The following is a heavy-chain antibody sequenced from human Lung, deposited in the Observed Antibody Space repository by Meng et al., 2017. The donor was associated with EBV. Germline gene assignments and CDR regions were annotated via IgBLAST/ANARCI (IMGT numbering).Heavy chain of an antibody. Sequence: LLLAQPGLGRGRPSGTLSLTCAVSGGYISSSNWWSWVRQPPGKGLEWIGEIYHSGSTNYNPSLKRRVTISVDKSKNQFSLKLSSVTAADTAVYYCARDEGGNSERGFQHWGQGTLVTVSS. J-gene: IGHJ1*01. D-gene: IGHD4-23*01. CDR3: ARDEGGNSERGFQH. CDR2: IYHSGST. V-gene: IGHV4-4*02. CDR1: GGYISSSNW.